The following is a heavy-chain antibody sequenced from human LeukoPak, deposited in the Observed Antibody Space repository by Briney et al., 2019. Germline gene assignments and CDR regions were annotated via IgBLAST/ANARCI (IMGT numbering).Heavy chain of an antibody. D-gene: IGHD6-13*01. CDR2: IYYSGST. Sequence: KSSETLSLTCTVSGGSISNGGYYWSWIRQHPGKGLEWIGYIYYSGSTYYNPSLKSRIIISVDTSKNQFSLKLSSVTAADMAVYYCARGHDSSSADYWGQGTLVTVSS. J-gene: IGHJ4*02. CDR1: GGSISNGGYY. CDR3: ARGHDSSSADY. V-gene: IGHV4-31*03.